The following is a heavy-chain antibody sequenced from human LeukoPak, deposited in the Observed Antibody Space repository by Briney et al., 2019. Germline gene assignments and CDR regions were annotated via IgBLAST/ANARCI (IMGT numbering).Heavy chain of an antibody. CDR2: INPNSGGT. CDR3: AGRGYSGYGCFDY. CDR1: GYTFTGYY. J-gene: IGHJ4*02. V-gene: IGHV1-2*02. Sequence: ASVKVSCKASGYTFTGYYMHWVRQAPGQGLEWMGWINPNSGGTNYAQKFQGRVTMTRDTSISTAYMELSRLRSDDTAVYYCAGRGYSGYGCFDYWGQGTLVTVSS. D-gene: IGHD5-12*01.